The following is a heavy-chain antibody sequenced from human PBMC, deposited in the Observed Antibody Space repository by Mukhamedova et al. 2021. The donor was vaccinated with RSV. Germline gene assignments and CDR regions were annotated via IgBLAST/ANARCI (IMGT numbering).Heavy chain of an antibody. J-gene: IGHJ4*02. CDR1: Y. Sequence: YMGWIRQPPGKGLEWIGEINHSGSTNYNPSPKSRVTISVDTSKNQFSLKLSSVTAADTAVYYCARARKESYFRSGWDYWGQGTLVTVS. V-gene: IGHV4-34*01. CDR2: INHSGST. CDR3: ARARKESYFRSGWDY. D-gene: IGHD3-10*01.